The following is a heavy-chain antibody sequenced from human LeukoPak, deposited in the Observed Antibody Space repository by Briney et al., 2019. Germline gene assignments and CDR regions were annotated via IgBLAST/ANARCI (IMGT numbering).Heavy chain of an antibody. CDR1: GGTFRNYA. V-gene: IGHV1-69*04. D-gene: IGHD3-3*01. CDR3: AREPIRDFGVVILTKSGGWYYYGMDV. J-gene: IGHJ6*02. CDR2: IIPILGIA. Sequence: SVKVSCQASGGTFRNYAISWVRQAPGQGLEWMGRIIPILGIANYSQKFQGRVTITADKSTSTAYMALSSLRSEDTAVYYCAREPIRDFGVVILTKSGGWYYYGMDVWGQGTTVTVSS.